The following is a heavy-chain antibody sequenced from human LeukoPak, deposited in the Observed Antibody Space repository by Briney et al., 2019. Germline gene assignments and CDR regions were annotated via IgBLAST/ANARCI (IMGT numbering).Heavy chain of an antibody. Sequence: GGSLRLSCEASGFTFKLSAMNWVRQAPGKGPEWVSSITGFGTDTYYADFVKGRFTVSRDNSKSTLYLQMNSLRAEDTAVYYCARDRGPYVAIGNNWLDPWGQGTLVTVSS. J-gene: IGHJ5*02. CDR3: ARDRGPYVAIGNNWLDP. CDR1: GFTFKLSA. D-gene: IGHD3-10*02. V-gene: IGHV3-23*01. CDR2: ITGFGTDT.